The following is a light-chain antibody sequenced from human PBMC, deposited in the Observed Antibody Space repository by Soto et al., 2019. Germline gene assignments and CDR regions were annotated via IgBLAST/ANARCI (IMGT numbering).Light chain of an antibody. J-gene: IGLJ3*02. V-gene: IGLV2-14*01. Sequence: QSALAQPASVSGSPGQSITISCSGTSGDVGGYNYVSWYQQYPGKAPKLILYEVSKRPSGVSNRFSGSKSGKTASLTISGLQAEDEADYYCSAYTARSTLVFGGGTKVTVL. CDR2: EVS. CDR3: SAYTARSTLV. CDR1: SGDVGGYNY.